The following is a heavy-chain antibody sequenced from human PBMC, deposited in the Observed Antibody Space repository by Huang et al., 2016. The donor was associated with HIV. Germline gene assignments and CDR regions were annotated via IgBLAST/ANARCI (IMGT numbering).Heavy chain of an antibody. V-gene: IGHV4-4*07. CDR1: GGSISGFY. J-gene: IGHJ3*01. D-gene: IGHD3-10*01. CDR2: VSARGST. CDR3: ATDYRDGFDV. Sequence: QVQLQESGPGLLKSSETLSLTCTLSGGSISGFYWSWIRQPAGKGLEWIGRVSARGSTYYNPALKSRVTMSIDTSKNQFSLNVTSVTAADSAMYYCATDYRDGFDVWGQGTMVTVSS.